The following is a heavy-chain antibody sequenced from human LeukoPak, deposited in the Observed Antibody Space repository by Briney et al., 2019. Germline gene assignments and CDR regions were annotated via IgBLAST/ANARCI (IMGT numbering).Heavy chain of an antibody. Sequence: GGSLRLSCAASGFSFSSYGMHWVRQAPGKGLEWVSSISSSSNYIYYADSMKGRFTISRDNAKNSLYLQMNSLRAEDTAVFYCARDLAVGAPNYYFDYWGQGTLVTVSS. CDR1: GFSFSSYG. J-gene: IGHJ4*02. D-gene: IGHD1-26*01. CDR2: ISSSSNYI. CDR3: ARDLAVGAPNYYFDY. V-gene: IGHV3-21*01.